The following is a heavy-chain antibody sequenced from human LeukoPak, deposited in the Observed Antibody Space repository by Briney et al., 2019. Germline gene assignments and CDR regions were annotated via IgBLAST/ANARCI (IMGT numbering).Heavy chain of an antibody. Sequence: GGSLRLSCAASGFTFSGSAMHWVRQASGKGPEWVGRIRSKANSYATAYAASVKGRFTISRDDSKNTAYLQMDSLKTEDTAVYYCTRPIAVAGFYWYFDLWGRGTLVTVSS. D-gene: IGHD6-19*01. V-gene: IGHV3-73*01. CDR1: GFTFSGSA. CDR2: IRSKANSYAT. CDR3: TRPIAVAGFYWYFDL. J-gene: IGHJ2*01.